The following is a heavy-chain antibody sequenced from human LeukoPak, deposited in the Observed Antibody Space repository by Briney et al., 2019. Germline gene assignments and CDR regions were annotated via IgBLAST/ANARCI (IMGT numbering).Heavy chain of an antibody. Sequence: GASVKVSCKASGGTFSSYAISWVRQAPGQGLEWMGGIIPIFGTANYAQKFQGRVTITADESTSTAYMELSSLRSEDTAVYYCASDIYYYGSGSLTYYFDHWGQGTLVTVSS. CDR1: GGTFSSYA. CDR2: IIPIFGTA. D-gene: IGHD3-10*01. V-gene: IGHV1-69*13. J-gene: IGHJ4*02. CDR3: ASDIYYYGSGSLTYYFDH.